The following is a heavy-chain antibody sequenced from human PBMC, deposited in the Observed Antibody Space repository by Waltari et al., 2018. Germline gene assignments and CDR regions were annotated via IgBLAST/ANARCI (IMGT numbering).Heavy chain of an antibody. V-gene: IGHV3-9*03. CDR1: GFTFDYYV. J-gene: IGHJ3*02. Sequence: EVQLVESGGGLVQPGRSLRLSCAASGFTFDYYVMHWVRQAPGKGLEWVSGISWNSGSIGYADSVKGRFTISRDNAKNSLYLQMNSLRAEDMALYYCAKDTSGSYWDHAFDIWGQGTMVTVSS. CDR3: AKDTSGSYWDHAFDI. CDR2: ISWNSGSI. D-gene: IGHD1-26*01.